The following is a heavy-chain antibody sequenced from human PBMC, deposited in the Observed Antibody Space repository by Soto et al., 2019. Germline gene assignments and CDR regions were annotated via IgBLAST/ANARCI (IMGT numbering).Heavy chain of an antibody. Sequence: PGESLKISCKGSGYSFTSYWIGWVRQMPGKGLEWMGIIYPGDSDTRYSPSFQGQVTISADKSISTAYLQWSSLKASDTAMYYCARHVGGAAAYSTYYFDYWGQGTLVTVSS. D-gene: IGHD6-13*01. CDR2: IYPGDSDT. CDR1: GYSFTSYW. J-gene: IGHJ4*02. CDR3: ARHVGGAAAYSTYYFDY. V-gene: IGHV5-51*01.